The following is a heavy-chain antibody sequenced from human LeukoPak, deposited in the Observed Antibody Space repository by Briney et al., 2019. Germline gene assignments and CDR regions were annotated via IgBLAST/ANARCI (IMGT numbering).Heavy chain of an antibody. CDR3: TKEGLLQHCSNTTCYVDH. J-gene: IGHJ4*02. V-gene: IGHV3-30*02. Sequence: GGSLRLSCAASGFSFCSSGMHWVREAAGKGLEWVTFISYAGDNQNYAASVKGRFTVSRSNPNNTLFLDLTSLRPEDTAVYYCTKEGLLQHCSNTTCYVDHWGQGTLVTVSS. CDR1: GFSFCSSG. D-gene: IGHD2-2*01. CDR2: ISYAGDNQ.